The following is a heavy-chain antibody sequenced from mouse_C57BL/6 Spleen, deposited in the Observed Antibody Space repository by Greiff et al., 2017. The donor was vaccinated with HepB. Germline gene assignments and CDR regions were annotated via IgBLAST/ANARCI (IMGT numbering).Heavy chain of an antibody. Sequence: VQLQQSGPELVKPGASVKISCKASGYTFTDYYMNWVKQSHGKSLEWIGDINPNNGGTSYNQKFKGKATLTVDKSSSTAYMELRSLTSEDSAVYYCAILYDYDSFDYWGQGTTLTVSS. CDR2: INPNNGGT. D-gene: IGHD2-4*01. V-gene: IGHV1-26*01. CDR1: GYTFTDYY. CDR3: AILYDYDSFDY. J-gene: IGHJ2*01.